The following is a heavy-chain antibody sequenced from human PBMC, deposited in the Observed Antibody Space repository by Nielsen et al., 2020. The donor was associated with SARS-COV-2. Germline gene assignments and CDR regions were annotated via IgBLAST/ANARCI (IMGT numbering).Heavy chain of an antibody. CDR1: GGSFSGYY. D-gene: IGHD4-11*01. CDR3: ARGTTVIGNDVKKNHYYGMDV. Sequence: SETLSLTCAVYGGSFSGYYWSWIRQPPGKGLEWIGEINHSGSTKYNPSLKSRVTISVDTSKNQFSLKLSSVTAADTAVYYCARGTTVIGNDVKKNHYYGMDVWGQGTTVTVSS. CDR2: INHSGST. J-gene: IGHJ6*02. V-gene: IGHV4-34*01.